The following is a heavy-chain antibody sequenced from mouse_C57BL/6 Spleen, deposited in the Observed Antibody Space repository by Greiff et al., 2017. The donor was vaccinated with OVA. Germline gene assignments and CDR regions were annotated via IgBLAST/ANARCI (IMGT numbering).Heavy chain of an antibody. CDR3: ARGGDYHGSSYVGAMDD. J-gene: IGHJ4*01. CDR2: INPNNGGT. CDR1: GYTFTDYY. D-gene: IGHD1-1*01. Sequence: EVQLQQSGPELVKPGASVKISCKASGYTFTDYYMNWVKQSPGKSLEWIGDINPNNGGTSYNQKFKGKATLTVATSSRPASLQLRSLTSEDSAVYYRARGGDYHGSSYVGAMDDWGQGTTVTVSS. V-gene: IGHV1-26*01.